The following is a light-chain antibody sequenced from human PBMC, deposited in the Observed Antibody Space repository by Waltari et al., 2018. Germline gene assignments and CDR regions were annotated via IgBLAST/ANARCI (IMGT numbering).Light chain of an antibody. Sequence: EIVLTQSPATLSLSPGERATLSCRASQSGSSRLGWYQQKPGQVPRLLIYDVSNRATGIPARFSGSGSETDFTLTISSLEPEDFAIYYWQHRRNWPWTFGQGTRVEIK. V-gene: IGKV3-11*01. CDR2: DVS. CDR1: QSGSSR. CDR3: QHRRNWPWT. J-gene: IGKJ1*01.